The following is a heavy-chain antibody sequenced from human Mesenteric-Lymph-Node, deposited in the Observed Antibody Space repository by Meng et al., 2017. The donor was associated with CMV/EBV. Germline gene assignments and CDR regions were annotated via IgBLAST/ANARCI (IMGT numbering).Heavy chain of an antibody. D-gene: IGHD6-13*01. CDR1: GFTFTNFW. J-gene: IGHJ4*02. CDR2: IKRDGSEK. CDR3: ARLDRSGWYVDY. V-gene: IGHV3-7*03. Sequence: GESLKISCAASGFTFTNFWMSWVRQAPGKGLEWVANIKRDGSEKYYVDSVKGRFTISRDNAKNSLYLQMNSLKSEDTAVYYCARLDRSGWYVDYWGQGTLVTVSS.